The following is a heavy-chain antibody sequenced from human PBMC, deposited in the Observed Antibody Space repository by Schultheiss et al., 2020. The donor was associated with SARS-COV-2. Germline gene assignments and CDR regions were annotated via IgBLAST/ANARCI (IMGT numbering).Heavy chain of an antibody. CDR1: GGSINSYY. J-gene: IGHJ4*02. V-gene: IGHV4-59*12. Sequence: SETLSLTCTVSGGSINSYYWSWIRQPPGKGLEWIGYISYSGSTNYNPSLKSRVTISADTSKNHFSLRLSSVTAADTALYYCARADNYYDSSGYGPLFDFWGQGTLVTVSS. CDR2: ISYSGST. D-gene: IGHD3-22*01. CDR3: ARADNYYDSSGYGPLFDF.